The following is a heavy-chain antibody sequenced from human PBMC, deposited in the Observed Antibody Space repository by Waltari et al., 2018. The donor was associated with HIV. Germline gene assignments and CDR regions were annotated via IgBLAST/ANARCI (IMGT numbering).Heavy chain of an antibody. CDR2: INQSGNN. Sequence: QVQLQQWGAGLLKPSEPLSLTCAVSGGSFSAYYWSWIRQTPGKRRAWIGEINQSGNNHRSPSRKSRLTIPVDPSKNQVSLKMTSMTAADTAVYYCARGSPTLHVYDDFSGYLDAFDVWGHGTMVTVSS. J-gene: IGHJ3*01. D-gene: IGHD3-22*01. CDR1: GGSFSAYY. V-gene: IGHV4-34*01. CDR3: ARGSPTLHVYDDFSGYLDAFDV.